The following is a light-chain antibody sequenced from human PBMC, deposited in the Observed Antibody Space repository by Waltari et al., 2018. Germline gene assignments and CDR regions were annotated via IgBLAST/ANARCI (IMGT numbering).Light chain of an antibody. CDR3: CSFAGYGIYV. V-gene: IGLV2-23*02. Sequence: YHRHPGRAPRLLIYDITQRPSGISDRFSGSKSGKTASLTISGLQAEDEADYYCCSFAGYGIYVFGSGTHVTVL. J-gene: IGLJ1*01. CDR2: DIT.